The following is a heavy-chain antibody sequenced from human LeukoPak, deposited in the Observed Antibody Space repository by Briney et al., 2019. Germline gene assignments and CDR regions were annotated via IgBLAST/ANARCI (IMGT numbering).Heavy chain of an antibody. Sequence: SGGSLRLSCVASGLTFSDYSMTWVRRAPGKGLFWVSGISAGGGGTYYADSVKGRFTISRDNSRNTLYLQMNSLRAEDTAVYYCAKDAAGPEYWGQGTLVTVSS. CDR3: AKDAAGPEY. J-gene: IGHJ4*02. V-gene: IGHV3-23*01. CDR2: ISAGGGGT. CDR1: GLTFSDYS. D-gene: IGHD6-13*01.